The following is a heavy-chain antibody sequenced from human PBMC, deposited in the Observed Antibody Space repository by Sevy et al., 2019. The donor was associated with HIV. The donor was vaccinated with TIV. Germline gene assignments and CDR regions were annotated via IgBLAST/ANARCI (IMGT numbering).Heavy chain of an antibody. J-gene: IGHJ4*02. Sequence: GGSLRLSCATSGFTFSNSGMHWIRQAPGKGLEWLSFTNYNGVNKYYADSVKGRFAISRDNSKSTLYLQMDTLRAEDTAVYYCAKNGRVQGGIVPLSYWGQGTLVTVSS. CDR2: TNYNGVNK. CDR1: GFTFSNSG. CDR3: AKNGRVQGGIVPLSY. D-gene: IGHD3-10*01. V-gene: IGHV3-30*02.